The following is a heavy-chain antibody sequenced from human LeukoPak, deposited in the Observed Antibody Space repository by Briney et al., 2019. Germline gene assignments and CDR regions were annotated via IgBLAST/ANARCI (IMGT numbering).Heavy chain of an antibody. CDR2: IYSGGST. J-gene: IGHJ6*04. Sequence: GGSLRLSCVACGFTVSSNYMSWVRQAPGKGLKWVSIIYSGGSTYYADSVKGRFTISRDNSKNTLYLQMNSLRAEDTAMYYCARDRGRTNYYYGMDVWGKGTTVTVSS. CDR1: GFTVSSNY. V-gene: IGHV3-53*01. D-gene: IGHD1/OR15-1a*01. CDR3: ARDRGRTNYYYGMDV.